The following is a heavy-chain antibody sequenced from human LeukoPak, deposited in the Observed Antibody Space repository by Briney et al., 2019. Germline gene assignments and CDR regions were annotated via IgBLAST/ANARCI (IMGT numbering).Heavy chain of an antibody. Sequence: PSETLSLTCTVSGGSISYYYWSWIRQPPGKGLEWIGCIYYSGSTNYSPSLTSRVTISVDTSKNQFSLKLRSVTAADTAVYYCARQGTVATRFDPWGQGTLVTVSS. J-gene: IGHJ5*02. V-gene: IGHV4-59*08. CDR1: GGSISYYY. CDR3: ARQGTVATRFDP. CDR2: IYYSGST. D-gene: IGHD6-19*01.